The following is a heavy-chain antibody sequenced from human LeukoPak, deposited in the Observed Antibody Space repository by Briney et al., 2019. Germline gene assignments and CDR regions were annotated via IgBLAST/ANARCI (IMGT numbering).Heavy chain of an antibody. CDR1: GYTFTSYY. D-gene: IGHD2-15*01. Sequence: ASVKVSCKASGYTFTSYYMHWVRQAPGQGLEWMGIINPNSGNTSYAQKFQGRVTITRDTSTSTVYMDRSSLRSEDTAGYYCARGPPISRGVICYSSYMDIWGKGTTGTISS. CDR3: ARGPPISRGVICYSSYMDI. CDR2: INPNSGNT. V-gene: IGHV1-46*01. J-gene: IGHJ6*03.